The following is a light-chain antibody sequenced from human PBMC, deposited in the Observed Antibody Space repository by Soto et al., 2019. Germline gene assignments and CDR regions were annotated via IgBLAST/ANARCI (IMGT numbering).Light chain of an antibody. CDR3: QQYKNWPT. CDR2: GAS. CDR1: QSVSIN. V-gene: IGKV3-15*01. Sequence: EILMRQSPATLSVSPGERATLSCRASQSVSINLAWYQQKPGQPPRLLIYGASTRATDVPASFSGSGSGTEFTLTISSLQSEDFAVYYCQQYKNWPTFGQGTKLEIK. J-gene: IGKJ2*01.